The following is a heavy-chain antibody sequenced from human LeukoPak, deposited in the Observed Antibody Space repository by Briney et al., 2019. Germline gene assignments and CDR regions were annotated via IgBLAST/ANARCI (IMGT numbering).Heavy chain of an antibody. V-gene: IGHV3-30*18. D-gene: IGHD3-10*01. J-gene: IGHJ6*04. CDR2: ISYDGSNK. CDR3: AKEGVRITMVRGVIPTTNYYGMDV. Sequence: GGSLRLSCAASGFTFSSYGMHWVRQAPGKGLEWVAVISYDGSNKYYADSVKGRFTISRDNSKNTLYLQMNSLRAEDTAVYYCAKEGVRITMVRGVIPTTNYYGMDVWGKGTTVTVSS. CDR1: GFTFSSYG.